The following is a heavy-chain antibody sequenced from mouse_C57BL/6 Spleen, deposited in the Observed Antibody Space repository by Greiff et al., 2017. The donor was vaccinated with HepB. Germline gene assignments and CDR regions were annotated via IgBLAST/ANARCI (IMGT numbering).Heavy chain of an antibody. CDR1: GYTFTSYW. D-gene: IGHD1-1*01. CDR2: IYPGNSDT. J-gene: IGHJ2*01. V-gene: IGHV1-5*01. Sequence: EVHLVESGTVLARPGASVKMSCKTSGYTFTSYWMHWVKQRPGQGLEWIGAIYPGNSDTSYNQKFKGKAKLTAVTSASTAYMELSSLTNEDSAVYYCTRSYGSSYDFDYWGQGTTLTVSS. CDR3: TRSYGSSYDFDY.